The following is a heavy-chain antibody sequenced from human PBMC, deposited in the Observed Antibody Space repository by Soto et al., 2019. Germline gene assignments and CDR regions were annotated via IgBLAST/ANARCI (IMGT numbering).Heavy chain of an antibody. J-gene: IGHJ5*02. CDR1: GYSFSSYW. CDR3: ARLVADYVDP. Sequence: GESLKISCKASGYSFSSYWIGWVRQMPGKGLEWMGIIDPRDSETRYSPSFQGQVTISVDKFINTAYLQWSSLKASDTAMYYCARLVADYVDPWGQGTLVTVSS. CDR2: IDPRDSET. D-gene: IGHD6-19*01. V-gene: IGHV5-51*01.